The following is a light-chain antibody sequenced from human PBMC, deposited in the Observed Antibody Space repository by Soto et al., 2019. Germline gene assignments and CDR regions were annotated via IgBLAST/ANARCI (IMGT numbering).Light chain of an antibody. CDR2: GAS. J-gene: IGKJ1*01. CDR1: QSVSRN. Sequence: IVMTQSQATLSLSPGERATLSCRASQSVSRNFAWYQQKPGQAPRLLIYGASTRATGIPVRFSVSGSGTEFTLTISRLKSEDFAIYYCQQYNNWPRTFCQGTKVDIK. V-gene: IGKV3D-15*01. CDR3: QQYNNWPRT.